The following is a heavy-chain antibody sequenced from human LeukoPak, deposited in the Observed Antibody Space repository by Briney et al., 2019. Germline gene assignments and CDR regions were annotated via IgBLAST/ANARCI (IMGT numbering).Heavy chain of an antibody. D-gene: IGHD4-17*01. CDR3: ARGGSREVTTLDY. Sequence: SETLSLTCTVSGGSISSYYWSWIRQPPGKGLEWIGYIYYSGSTNYNPSLKSRVTISVDTSKNQFSLKLSSVTVADTAVYYCARGGSREVTTLDYWGQGTLVTVSS. CDR2: IYYSGST. V-gene: IGHV4-59*08. J-gene: IGHJ4*02. CDR1: GGSISSYY.